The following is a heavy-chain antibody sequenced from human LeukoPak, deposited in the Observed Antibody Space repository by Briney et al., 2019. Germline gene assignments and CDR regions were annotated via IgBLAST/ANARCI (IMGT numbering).Heavy chain of an antibody. V-gene: IGHV3-21*01. J-gene: IGHJ4*02. Sequence: GGSLRLSCAASGFTFSTYSMNWVRQAPGKGLEWVSSISSTSTYIYYADSVKGRFTVSRDNVKNSLYLQMNSLRAEDTAVYYCARDPYDSSGYWDYWGQGTLVTVSS. D-gene: IGHD3-22*01. CDR3: ARDPYDSSGYWDY. CDR2: ISSTSTYI. CDR1: GFTFSTYS.